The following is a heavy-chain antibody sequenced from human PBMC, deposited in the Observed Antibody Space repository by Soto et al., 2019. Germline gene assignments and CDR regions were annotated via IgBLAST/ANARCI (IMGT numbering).Heavy chain of an antibody. CDR1: GFSLSTSGVG. CDR2: IYWDDDE. J-gene: IGHJ5*02. Sequence: SGPTLVKPTQTLTLTCTFSGFSLSTSGVGVGWIRQPPGKALEWLALIYWDDDERYSPSLKSRLTITKITSKNQRVLTMTNMAPGNTANYSCAYSRDIAAAINWFDPWGQGTLVTVSS. CDR3: AYSRDIAAAINWFDP. D-gene: IGHD6-13*01. V-gene: IGHV2-5*02.